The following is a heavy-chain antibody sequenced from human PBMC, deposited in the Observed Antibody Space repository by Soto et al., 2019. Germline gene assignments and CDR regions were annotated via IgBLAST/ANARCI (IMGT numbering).Heavy chain of an antibody. D-gene: IGHD3-3*01. CDR2: ISAYNGNT. J-gene: IGHJ3*02. CDR3: ARVSRFAALDAFDI. Sequence: ASVKVSCKASGYTFTSYGISWVRQAPGQGLEWMGWISAYNGNTNYAQKFQGRVTITRDTSASTAYMELSSLRSEDTAVYYCARVSRFAALDAFDIWGQGTMVTVSS. V-gene: IGHV1-18*01. CDR1: GYTFTSYG.